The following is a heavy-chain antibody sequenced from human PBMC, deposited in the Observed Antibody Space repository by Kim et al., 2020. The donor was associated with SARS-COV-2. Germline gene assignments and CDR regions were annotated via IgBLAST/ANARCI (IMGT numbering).Heavy chain of an antibody. J-gene: IGHJ6*02. V-gene: IGHV3-33*01. D-gene: IGHD3-10*01. CDR2: IWYDGSNK. Sequence: GGSLRLSCAASGFTFSSYGMHWVRQAPGKGLEWVAVIWYDGSNKYYADSVKGRFTISRDNSKNTLYLQMNSLRAEDTAVYYCARDGEMHGMDVWGQGTTVTVSS. CDR1: GFTFSSYG. CDR3: ARDGEMHGMDV.